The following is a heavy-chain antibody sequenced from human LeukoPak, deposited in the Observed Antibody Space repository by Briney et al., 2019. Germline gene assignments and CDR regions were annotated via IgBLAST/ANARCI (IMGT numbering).Heavy chain of an antibody. D-gene: IGHD6-13*01. CDR1: GFTFSSYG. CDR3: ARDRSFGYSPGYYFDY. CDR2: IWYDGSNK. J-gene: IGHJ4*02. V-gene: IGHV3-33*01. Sequence: GGSLRLSCAASGFTFSSYGMHWVRQAPGKGLEWVAVIWYDGSNKYYADSVKGRFTISRDNSKNTLYLQMNSLRAEDTAVYYCARDRSFGYSPGYYFDYWGQGTLVTVSS.